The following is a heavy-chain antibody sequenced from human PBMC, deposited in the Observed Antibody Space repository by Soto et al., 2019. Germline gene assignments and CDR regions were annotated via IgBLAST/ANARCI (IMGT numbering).Heavy chain of an antibody. J-gene: IGHJ4*02. Sequence: GGSLRLSCAASGFTFDDYAMHWVRHVPGKGLEWVSGITWNSGKKGYANSVEGRFTISRDNAKNSLYLQMNSLRAEDTALYYCAKDMSPSFDCFDCWGQGTLVTVSS. CDR1: GFTFDDYA. CDR2: ITWNSGKK. CDR3: AKDMSPSFDCFDC. V-gene: IGHV3-9*01.